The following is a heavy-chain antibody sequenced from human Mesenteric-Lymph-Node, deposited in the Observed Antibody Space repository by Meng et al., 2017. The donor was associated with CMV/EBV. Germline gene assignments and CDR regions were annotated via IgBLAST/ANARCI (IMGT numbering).Heavy chain of an antibody. J-gene: IGHJ5*02. D-gene: IGHD2/OR15-2a*01. CDR2: INPNSGVS. CDR3: ARDNVNPEGFDP. Sequence: QVQLVQSRAEVGKPGASVMVSCKASGYTFTDFYIHWVRQAPGQGLEWMGRINPNSGVSNSAQNFQGRATMTRDTSISTAYMELGRLTSDDTAVYYCARDNVNPEGFDPWGQGTLVTVSS. CDR1: GYTFTDFY. V-gene: IGHV1-2*06.